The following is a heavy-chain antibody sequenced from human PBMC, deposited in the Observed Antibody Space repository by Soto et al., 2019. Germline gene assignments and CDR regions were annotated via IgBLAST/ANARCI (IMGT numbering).Heavy chain of an antibody. CDR1: GGSISSYY. Sequence: PSETLSLTCTVSGGSISSYYWSWIRQPPGKGLEWIGYIYYSGSTNYNPSLKSRVTISVDTSKNQFSLKLSSVTAAVTAVYYCARGDLRWLADWGQGTLVTVSS. J-gene: IGHJ4*02. CDR2: IYYSGST. D-gene: IGHD6-19*01. CDR3: ARGDLRWLAD. V-gene: IGHV4-59*01.